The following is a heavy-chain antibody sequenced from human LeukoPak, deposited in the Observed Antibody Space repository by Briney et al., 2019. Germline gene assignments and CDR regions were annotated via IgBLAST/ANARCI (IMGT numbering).Heavy chain of an antibody. J-gene: IGHJ4*02. V-gene: IGHV3-23*01. CDR2: LSGSGGGT. Sequence: WGSLRLSCAVSGITLSNYGMSWVRQAPGKGLEWFGGLSGSGGGTNYADSVHGRFTISRDNPKNTLYLQMNSLRAEDTAVYFCAKRGVVIRVFLVGFHKEAYYFDSWGQGALVTVSS. CDR1: GITLSNYG. CDR3: AKRGVVIRVFLVGFHKEAYYFDS. D-gene: IGHD3-10*01.